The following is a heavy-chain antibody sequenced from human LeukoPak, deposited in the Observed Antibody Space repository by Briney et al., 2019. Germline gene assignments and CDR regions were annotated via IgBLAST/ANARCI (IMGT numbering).Heavy chain of an antibody. V-gene: IGHV3-66*01. CDR3: ARDPPYSGSYGGGVDY. D-gene: IGHD1-26*01. Sequence: GGSLRLSCAVSGFTVSSNYMTWVRQAPGKGLEWVSVIHAGGNPYYADSVKGGFTISKDNSRNTLYLQMNSLRAEDTAVYYCARDPPYSGSYGGGVDYWGRGTLVTVSS. CDR1: GFTVSSNY. J-gene: IGHJ4*02. CDR2: IHAGGNP.